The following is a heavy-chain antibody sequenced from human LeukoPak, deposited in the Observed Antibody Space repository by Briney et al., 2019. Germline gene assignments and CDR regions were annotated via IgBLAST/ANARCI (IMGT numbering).Heavy chain of an antibody. J-gene: IGHJ5*02. V-gene: IGHV4-31*03. CDR3: ARDRRFRFDP. Sequence: PSETLSLTCTVSGGSISSGGYYWSWIRQHPGTGLEWIGYIYYSGSTYYNPSLKSRVTISVDTSKNQFSLKLSSVTAADTAVYYCARDRRFRFDPWGQGTLVTVSS. CDR1: GGSISSGGYY. CDR2: IYYSGST.